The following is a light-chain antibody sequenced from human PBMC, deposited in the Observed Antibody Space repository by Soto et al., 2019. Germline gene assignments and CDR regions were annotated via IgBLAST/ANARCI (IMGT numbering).Light chain of an antibody. CDR2: AGT. CDR1: QDINSY. J-gene: IGKJ1*01. Sequence: IQLTQSPSSLSASVGDRVTITCRASQDINSYLAWYQQKPGKAPNLLIYAGTSLQSGVPSRFSGSGSGTDFTLTISSLQSEDFATYFCQQSYSTPPWTFGQGTMVDIK. CDR3: QQSYSTPPWT. V-gene: IGKV1-9*01.